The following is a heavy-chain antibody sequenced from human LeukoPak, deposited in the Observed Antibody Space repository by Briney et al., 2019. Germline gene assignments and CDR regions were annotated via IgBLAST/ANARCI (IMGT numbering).Heavy chain of an antibody. Sequence: GGSLRLSCAASGFTFISYWMTWVRQAPGKGLEWVANIKQDGSEIYYVDSVKGRFTISRDNAKNSLYLQMNSLRAEDTAVYYCARGSSGSYLGPFDIWGQGTMVTVSS. CDR1: GFTFISYW. CDR2: IKQDGSEI. V-gene: IGHV3-7*04. CDR3: ARGSSGSYLGPFDI. D-gene: IGHD3-22*01. J-gene: IGHJ3*02.